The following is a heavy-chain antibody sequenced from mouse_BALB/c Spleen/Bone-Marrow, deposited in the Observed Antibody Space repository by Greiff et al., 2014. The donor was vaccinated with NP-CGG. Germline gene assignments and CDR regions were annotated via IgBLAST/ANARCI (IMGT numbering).Heavy chain of an antibody. CDR1: GFSLNSYG. CDR2: IWSDGST. Sequence: QVQLQQSGPDLVAPSQSLSITCTVSGFSLNSYGVHWVRQPPGKGLEWLGVIWSDGSTTYNSALKSRLSISKDNSKSQLFLKMNSLQTDDTAMYYCARHERGYPYAMDYWGQGTSVTVPS. J-gene: IGHJ4*01. CDR3: ARHERGYPYAMDY. D-gene: IGHD2-2*01. V-gene: IGHV2-6-2*01.